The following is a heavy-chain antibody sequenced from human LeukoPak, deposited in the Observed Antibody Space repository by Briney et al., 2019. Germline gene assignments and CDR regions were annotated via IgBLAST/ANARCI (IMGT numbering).Heavy chain of an antibody. CDR2: IIPIFGTA. CDR1: GGTFSSCA. Sequence: ASVKVSCKASGGTFSSCAISWVRQAPGRGLEWMGGIIPIFGTANYARKFQGRVTITTDESTSTAYMELSSLRSEDTAVYYCASGGTYYYGSGSYRFFDYWGQGTLVTVSS. CDR3: ASGGTYYYGSGSYRFFDY. V-gene: IGHV1-69*05. D-gene: IGHD3-10*01. J-gene: IGHJ4*02.